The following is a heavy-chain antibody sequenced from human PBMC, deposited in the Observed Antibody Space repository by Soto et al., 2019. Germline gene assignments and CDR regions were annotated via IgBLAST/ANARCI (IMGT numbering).Heavy chain of an antibody. CDR2: ISHDGGRT. J-gene: IGHJ4*02. CDR1: GYTFTTYY. CDR3: ATRDPGHY. Sequence: QVQLVQSGAEVKKPRASVKVSCKASGYTFTTYYMHWVRQAPGQGLEWMGIISHDGGRTSYAQKFQRRVTMTRDTSTGTVYMERSRVRGEDTAVYYCATRDPGHYWGQGTLVTVSS. V-gene: IGHV1-46*01.